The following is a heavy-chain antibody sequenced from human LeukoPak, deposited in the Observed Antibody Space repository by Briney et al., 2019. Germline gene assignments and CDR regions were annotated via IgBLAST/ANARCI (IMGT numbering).Heavy chain of an antibody. V-gene: IGHV4-34*01. CDR3: ARAHYGSGSDFDY. CDR1: GGSFSGYY. Sequence: PSETLSLTCAVYGGSFSGYYWSWSRQPPGRGLEWIGEINHSGSTNYNPSLKSRVTISVDTSKNQFSLKLSSVTAADTAVYYCARAHYGSGSDFDYWGQGTLVTVSS. CDR2: INHSGST. D-gene: IGHD3-10*01. J-gene: IGHJ4*02.